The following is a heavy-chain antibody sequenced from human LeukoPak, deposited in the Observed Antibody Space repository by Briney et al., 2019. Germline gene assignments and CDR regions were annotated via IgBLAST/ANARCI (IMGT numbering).Heavy chain of an antibody. CDR3: ARDGFYGDPNWYFDL. CDR2: IWYDGSNK. V-gene: IGHV3-33*01. Sequence: TGGSLRLSCAASGFTFSSYGMHWARRAPGRGLEWVAVIWYDGSNKYYADSVKGRFTISRDNSKNTLYLQMNSLRAEDTAVYYCARDGFYGDPNWYFDLWGRGTLVTVS. J-gene: IGHJ2*01. CDR1: GFTFSSYG. D-gene: IGHD4-17*01.